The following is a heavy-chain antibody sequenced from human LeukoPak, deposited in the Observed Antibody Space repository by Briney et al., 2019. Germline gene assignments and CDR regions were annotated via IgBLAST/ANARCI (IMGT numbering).Heavy chain of an antibody. CDR3: ARNYGGNSDS. Sequence: GRSLRLSCAASGFIFSNYGMHWVRQAPGKRLEWVANIKQDGSEKYYVDSVKGRFTISRDNAKNSLYLQMNSLRAEDTAVYYCARNYGGNSDSWGQGTLLTVSS. CDR2: IKQDGSEK. CDR1: GFIFSNYG. J-gene: IGHJ4*02. D-gene: IGHD4-23*01. V-gene: IGHV3-7*01.